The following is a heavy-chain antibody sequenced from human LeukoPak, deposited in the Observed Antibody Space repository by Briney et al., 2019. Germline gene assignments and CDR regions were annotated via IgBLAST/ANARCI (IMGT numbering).Heavy chain of an antibody. Sequence: PGGSLRLSCAASGFTFSNYGMHWVRRAPGKGLEWVAFIRYDGINKYYADSVKGRFTVSRDNSKNTLYLQMNSLRAEDTAIYYCARGTYYNTLTGFRGRILGLDYWGQGTLVTVSS. V-gene: IGHV3-30*02. D-gene: IGHD3-9*01. CDR2: IRYDGINK. J-gene: IGHJ4*02. CDR1: GFTFSNYG. CDR3: ARGTYYNTLTGFRGRILGLDY.